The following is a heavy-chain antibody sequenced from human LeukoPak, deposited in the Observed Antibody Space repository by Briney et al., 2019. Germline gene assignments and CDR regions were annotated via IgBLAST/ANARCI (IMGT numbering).Heavy chain of an antibody. D-gene: IGHD5-12*01. V-gene: IGHV4-59*01. Sequence: SETLSLTCTVSGGSISSYYWSWIRQPPGKGLEWIGYIYHSGSTNYNPSLKSRVTISVDTSKNQFSLKLSSVTAADTAVYYCARDRWIFDYWGQGTLVTVSS. CDR2: IYHSGST. CDR1: GGSISSYY. J-gene: IGHJ4*02. CDR3: ARDRWIFDY.